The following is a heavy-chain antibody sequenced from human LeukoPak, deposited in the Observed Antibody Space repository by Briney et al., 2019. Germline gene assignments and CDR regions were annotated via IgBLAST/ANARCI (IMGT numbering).Heavy chain of an antibody. CDR2: ISGSGGST. CDR1: GFTFSSYA. J-gene: IGHJ4*02. D-gene: IGHD6-13*01. Sequence: GGSLRLSCAASGFTFSSYAMSWVRQAPGKGLEWVSAISGSGGSTYYADSVKGRFTISRDNSKNTLYLQMNSLRAEDTAVYYXXXXXXSSWYTYHAYWGQGTLVTVSS. CDR3: XXXXXSSWYTYHAY. V-gene: IGHV3-23*01.